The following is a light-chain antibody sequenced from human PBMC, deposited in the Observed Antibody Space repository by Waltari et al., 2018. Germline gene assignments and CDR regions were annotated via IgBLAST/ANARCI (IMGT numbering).Light chain of an antibody. V-gene: IGKV2-40*01. CDR1: QSLLHTNGNTY. CDR3: VQAIAFPLT. J-gene: IGKJ4*01. Sequence: DIVMTQTPLSLPITPGEPASISCRSSQSLLHTNGNTYLHWYLQKPGQSPQLLIYGGSNRASGVPDRFIVSGSGTYFTLKISKVEAEDVGVYYCVQAIAFPLTFGGGTKVEIK. CDR2: GGS.